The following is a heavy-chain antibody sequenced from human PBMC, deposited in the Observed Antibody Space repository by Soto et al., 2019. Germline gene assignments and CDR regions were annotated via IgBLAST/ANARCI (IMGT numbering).Heavy chain of an antibody. CDR3: AGTTSHQWYYMDV. CDR1: GDSVSCNSAA. CDR2: TYYRSRWYN. D-gene: IGHD1-7*01. Sequence: TLSLTCAISGDSVSCNSAAWNWIRLSPSRGLEWLARTYYRSRWYNDYAVSVRSRITVNPDTSKNQFSLQLTSVTPEDTAVYYCAGTTSHQWYYMDVWGKGTTVTVSS. V-gene: IGHV6-1*01. J-gene: IGHJ6*03.